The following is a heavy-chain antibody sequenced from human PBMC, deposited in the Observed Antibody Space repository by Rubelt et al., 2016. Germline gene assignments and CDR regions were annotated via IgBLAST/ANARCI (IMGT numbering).Heavy chain of an antibody. CDR3: ATDYGGNSVRFDY. CDR1: GFTFSSYA. V-gene: IGHV3-23*01. CDR2: ISGSGGNT. Sequence: EYGGGLVQPGGSLRLSCAASGFTFSSYAMNWVRQAPGKGLEWVSAISGSGGNTYYADSVKGRFTISRDNSKSTLFLQMNSLRDEDTAVYYCATDYGGNSVRFDYWGQGTLVTVSS. D-gene: IGHD4-23*01. J-gene: IGHJ4*02.